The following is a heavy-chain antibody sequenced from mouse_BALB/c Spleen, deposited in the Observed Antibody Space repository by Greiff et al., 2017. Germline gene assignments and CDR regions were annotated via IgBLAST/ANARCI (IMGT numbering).Heavy chain of an antibody. CDR1: GFTFSSFG. CDR2: ISSGSSTI. Sequence: EVKLQESGGGLVQPGGSRKLSCAASGFTFSSFGMHWVRQAPEKGLEWVAYISSGSSTIYYADTVKGRFTISRDNPKNTLFLQMTSLRSEDTAMYYCARRGYDRYWYFDVWGAGTTVTVSS. D-gene: IGHD2-2*01. CDR3: ARRGYDRYWYFDV. V-gene: IGHV5-17*02. J-gene: IGHJ1*01.